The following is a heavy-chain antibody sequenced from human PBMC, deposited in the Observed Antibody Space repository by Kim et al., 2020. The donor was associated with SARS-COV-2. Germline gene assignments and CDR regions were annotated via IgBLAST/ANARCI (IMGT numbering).Heavy chain of an antibody. CDR1: GFTFSSYA. CDR2: ISYDGSNK. J-gene: IGHJ6*02. CDR3: ARDRFWGYYDSSGYYYRPQTGEYGMHV. D-gene: IGHD3-22*01. Sequence: GSLRLSCAASGFTFSSYAMHWVRQAPGKGLEWVAVISYDGSNKYYADSVKGRFTISRDNSKNTRYLQMNSLRAEDTAVYYCARDRFWGYYDSSGYYYRPQTGEYGMHVWGQGTTVTVSS. V-gene: IGHV3-30*04.